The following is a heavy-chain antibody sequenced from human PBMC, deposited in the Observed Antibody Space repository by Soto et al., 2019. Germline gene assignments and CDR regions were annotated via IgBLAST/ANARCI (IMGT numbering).Heavy chain of an antibody. J-gene: IGHJ5*02. CDR3: AREGEIPGLWFGRSKYYNWFDP. CDR2: INPNSGGT. D-gene: IGHD3-10*01. Sequence: ASVKVSCKASGYTFTSYYMHWVRQAPGQGLEWKGWINPNSGGTNYAQKFQGWVTMTRDTSISTAYIGLSRLRSDDTAVYYCAREGEIPGLWFGRSKYYNWFDPWGQGTLVTVSS. V-gene: IGHV1-2*04. CDR1: GYTFTSYY.